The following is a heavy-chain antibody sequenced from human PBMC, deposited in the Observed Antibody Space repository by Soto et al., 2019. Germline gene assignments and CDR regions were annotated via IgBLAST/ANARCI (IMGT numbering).Heavy chain of an antibody. CDR3: ASRRDGYNYSGN. CDR2: IYHSGST. Sequence: QLQLQESGSGLVKPSQTLSLTCAVSGGSISSGGYSWSWIRQPPGKGLEWIGYIYHSGSTYYNPPLTRRVTISVDRSKNQFSLKPSSVTGADTAVYYFASRRDGYNYSGNWGQGTLVSVSS. D-gene: IGHD5-12*01. CDR1: GGSISSGGYS. V-gene: IGHV4-30-2*01. J-gene: IGHJ4*02.